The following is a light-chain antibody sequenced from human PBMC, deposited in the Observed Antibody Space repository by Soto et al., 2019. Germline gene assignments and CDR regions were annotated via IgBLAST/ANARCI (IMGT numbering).Light chain of an antibody. CDR2: VAS. J-gene: IGKJ1*01. Sequence: EIVLTQSPGTLSFSPGERATLSCRASQSVNTNLAWYQQRPGQAPRLLIYVASTRAAGVPARFSGSGSGTEFTLTISSLQSEDFAIYYCQQYNNWPRTFGQGTKVDIK. CDR3: QQYNNWPRT. CDR1: QSVNTN. V-gene: IGKV3-15*01.